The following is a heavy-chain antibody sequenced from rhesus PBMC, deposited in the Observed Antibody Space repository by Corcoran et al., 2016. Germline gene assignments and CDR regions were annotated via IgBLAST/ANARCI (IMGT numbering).Heavy chain of an antibody. J-gene: IGHJ6*01. V-gene: IGHV4-169*01. Sequence: QLQLQESGPGLVKPSETLSVTCAVSGGSISSSYWSWIRQAPGKGLEWIGYIYGSGSSTHYNPSLKSRVTLSVDTSKNQLSLKLSSVTTADTAVYYCARVRVGVFGLDSWGQGVVVTVSS. D-gene: IGHD2-21*01. CDR3: ARVRVGVFGLDS. CDR1: GGSISSSY. CDR2: IYGSGSST.